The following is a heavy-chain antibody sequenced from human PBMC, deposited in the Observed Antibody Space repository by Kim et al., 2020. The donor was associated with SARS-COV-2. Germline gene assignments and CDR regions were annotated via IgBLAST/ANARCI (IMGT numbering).Heavy chain of an antibody. J-gene: IGHJ5*02. CDR3: AREGGRSIGTSLFTWFDP. Sequence: SETLSLTCTVSGGSITHYYWNWIRQPPGKGLEWIGYIDYTGNTNYTPSLKSRVTLSVDTYKKQFSLKLNSVTAADTAIYYCAREGGRSIGTSLFTWFDPWGQGTLVTVSS. V-gene: IGHV4-59*01. D-gene: IGHD3-16*02. CDR2: IDYTGNT. CDR1: GGSITHYY.